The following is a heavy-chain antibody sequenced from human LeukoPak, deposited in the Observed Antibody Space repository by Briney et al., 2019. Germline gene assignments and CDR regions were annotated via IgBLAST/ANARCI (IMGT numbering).Heavy chain of an antibody. CDR2: IYYSGST. V-gene: IGHV4-30-4*01. CDR1: GGSISSGDYY. D-gene: IGHD3-22*01. CDR3: ARSPPYYDSSGSLFDY. J-gene: IGHJ4*02. Sequence: PSETLSLTCTVSGGSISSGDYYWSWIRQPPGKGLEWIGYIYYSGSTYYNPSLKSRVTISVDTSKNQFSLKLSSVTAADTAVYYCARSPPYYDSSGSLFDYWGQGTLVTVSS.